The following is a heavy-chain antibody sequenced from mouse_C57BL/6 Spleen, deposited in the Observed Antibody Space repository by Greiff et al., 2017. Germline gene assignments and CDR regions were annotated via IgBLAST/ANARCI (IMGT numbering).Heavy chain of an antibody. CDR2: ISSGGSYT. CDR3: ARERGLRPEGYAMDY. J-gene: IGHJ4*01. V-gene: IGHV5-6*02. CDR1: GFTFSSYG. D-gene: IGHD2-4*01. Sequence: EVMLVESGGDLVKPGGSLKLSCAASGFTFSSYGMSWVRQTPDKRLEWVATISSGGSYTYYPDSVKGRFTISRDNAKNTLYLQMSSLKSEDTAMYYCARERGLRPEGYAMDYWGQGTSVTVSS.